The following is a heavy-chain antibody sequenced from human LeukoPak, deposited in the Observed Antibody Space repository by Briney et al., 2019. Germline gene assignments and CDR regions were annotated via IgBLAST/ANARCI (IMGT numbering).Heavy chain of an antibody. D-gene: IGHD3-10*01. CDR1: GFTFSSYS. Sequence: GGSLRLSCAASGFTFSSYSMNWVRQAPGKGLEWVSSISSSSSYIYYADSVKGRFTISRDNSKNTLYLQMNSLRAEDTAVYYCASGVQMVRGVIYYWGQGTLVTVSS. CDR2: ISSSSSYI. J-gene: IGHJ4*02. V-gene: IGHV3-21*01. CDR3: ASGVQMVRGVIYY.